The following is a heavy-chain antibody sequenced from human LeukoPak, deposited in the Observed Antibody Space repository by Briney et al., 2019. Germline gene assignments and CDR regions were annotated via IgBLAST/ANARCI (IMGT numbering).Heavy chain of an antibody. CDR1: RFTFSSYS. Sequence: PGGSLRLSCAASRFTFSSYSMNWVRQAPGKGLEWVSSISSSSSYIYYADSVKGRFTISRDNAKNSLYLQLNSLRAEDTAVYYCARDPGYYDFWSARLLYYYMDVWGKGTTVTVSS. V-gene: IGHV3-21*01. CDR2: ISSSSSYI. CDR3: ARDPGYYDFWSARLLYYYMDV. D-gene: IGHD3-3*01. J-gene: IGHJ6*03.